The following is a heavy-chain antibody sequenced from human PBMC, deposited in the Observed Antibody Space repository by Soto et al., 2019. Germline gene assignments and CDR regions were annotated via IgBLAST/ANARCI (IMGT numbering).Heavy chain of an antibody. Sequence: GPTPGKPEQTLTLACSFPGFSHTTNGVGVGWIRQPPGKALEWLGFIYWDDDNRYSPSLKSRVTITRDTSKSLVVLIMTNMDPMDTATYYCAHKLGPSGSSWDSGAFDIWGQGIMVTVSS. CDR1: GFSHTTNGVG. J-gene: IGHJ3*02. CDR2: IYWDDDN. D-gene: IGHD6-13*01. V-gene: IGHV2-5*02. CDR3: AHKLGPSGSSWDSGAFDI.